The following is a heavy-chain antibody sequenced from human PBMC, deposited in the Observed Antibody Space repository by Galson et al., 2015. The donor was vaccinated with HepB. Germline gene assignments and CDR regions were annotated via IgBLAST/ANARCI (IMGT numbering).Heavy chain of an antibody. CDR1: GFTFSNYV. J-gene: IGHJ3*01. CDR3: AKACASAFSV. D-gene: IGHD4/OR15-4a*01. CDR2: GTGSGGNT. V-gene: IGHV3-23*01. Sequence: SLRLSCAASGFTFSNYVMHWVRQAPGKGLDCVSSGTGSGGNTYYADSVKGRFTISRDNSKNTLYLQMNSLSAEDTGVYYCAKACASAFSVWGQGTMVTVSS.